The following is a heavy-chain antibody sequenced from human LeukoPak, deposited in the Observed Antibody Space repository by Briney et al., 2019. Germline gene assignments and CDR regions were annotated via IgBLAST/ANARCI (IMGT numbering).Heavy chain of an antibody. CDR3: AKACGGTCSDAFDI. V-gene: IGHV3-48*03. CDR2: ISSSGSTI. D-gene: IGHD2-15*01. CDR1: GFTFSSYE. Sequence: GGSLRLSCAASGFTFSSYEMNWVRQAPGKGLEWVSYISSSGSTIYYADSVKGRFTISRDNAKNSLYLQMNSLRAEDMALYYCAKACGGTCSDAFDIWGQGTMVTVSS. J-gene: IGHJ3*02.